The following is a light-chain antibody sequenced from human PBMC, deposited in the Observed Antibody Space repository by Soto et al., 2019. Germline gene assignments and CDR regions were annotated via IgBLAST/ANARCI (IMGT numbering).Light chain of an antibody. CDR3: QQYGSSPWT. V-gene: IGKV3-20*01. Sequence: ELVMRQSPATLSLSPGQRATLSCRASQSVRNSLLAWYQQKPGHPPRLLIYDASARATATPERFSGSGSGTDFTLTISSLEPEDFAVYYCQQYGSSPWTFGKGTKVDI. CDR2: DAS. CDR1: QSVRNSL. J-gene: IGKJ1*01.